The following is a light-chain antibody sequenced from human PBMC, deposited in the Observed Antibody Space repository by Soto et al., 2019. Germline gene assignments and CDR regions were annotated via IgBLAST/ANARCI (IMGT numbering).Light chain of an antibody. CDR3: HQYTGSPHT. CDR1: QSVRNNY. J-gene: IGKJ4*01. CDR2: SAS. Sequence: EIVLTQSPGTLSLSPGERATLSCRASQSVRNNYLAWYQQKPGQAPRLLIYSASTRATGIPDRFSGSVSGTDFTLTISRLQPEYFAVYYCHQYTGSPHTFGGGTKVE. V-gene: IGKV3-20*01.